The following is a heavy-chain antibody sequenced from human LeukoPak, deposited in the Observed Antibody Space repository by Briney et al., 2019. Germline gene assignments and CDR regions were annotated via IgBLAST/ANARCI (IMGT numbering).Heavy chain of an antibody. CDR2: ISWNSGGI. Sequence: GGSLRLSCAASGFTFDDSAMHWVRQAPGKGLEWVSGISWNSGGIGYEASVRGRLTISRDNAKNSLYPQMNSLRAEDTALYYCAKDSGWNLDPQGNFDLWGRGTLVTVSS. J-gene: IGHJ2*01. CDR1: GFTFDDSA. V-gene: IGHV3-9*01. CDR3: AKDSGWNLDPQGNFDL. D-gene: IGHD1-7*01.